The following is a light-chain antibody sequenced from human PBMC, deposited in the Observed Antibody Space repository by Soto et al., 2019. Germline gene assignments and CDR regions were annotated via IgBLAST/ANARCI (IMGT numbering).Light chain of an antibody. Sequence: QPVLTQSPSASASLGASVKLTCTLSSGRYTYIIAWHQQQPGRGPRYLLSLDSDGRHNKGAGIPDRFSGSVSGAERYLTISNLQSEDEADYYCQTWGTGIHEIFGGGTKVTVL. CDR1: SGRYTYI. V-gene: IGLV4-69*01. J-gene: IGLJ2*01. CDR2: LDSDGRH. CDR3: QTWGTGIHEI.